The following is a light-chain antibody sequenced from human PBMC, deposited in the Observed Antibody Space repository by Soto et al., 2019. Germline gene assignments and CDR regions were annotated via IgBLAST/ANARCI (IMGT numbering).Light chain of an antibody. V-gene: IGLV2-8*01. CDR2: EVS. CDR1: SSDVGGCKF. Sequence: QSALTQPPSASGSPGQSVTISCTGTSSDVGGCKFVSWYQQYPGKAPKLIIYEVSKRPSGVPDRFSGSKSGNKASLTVSGLQAEEEADYYCSSCAGSNNPYFFGTGTKVTVL. J-gene: IGLJ1*01. CDR3: SSCAGSNNPYF.